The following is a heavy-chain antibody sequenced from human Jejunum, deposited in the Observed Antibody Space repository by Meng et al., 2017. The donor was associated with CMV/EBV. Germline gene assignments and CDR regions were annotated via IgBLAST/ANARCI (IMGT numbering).Heavy chain of an antibody. V-gene: IGHV3-30*02. CDR2: IRYDGSNK. J-gene: IGHJ4*02. CDR1: TDG. Sequence: TDGVHWVREAPGKGLEWVAFIRYDGSNKYYADSVKGRFTISRDNAKNSLYLQMNSLRAEDTALYHCARERTVLTGFLEWLLFNYWGQGTLVTVSS. CDR3: ARERTVLTGFLEWLLFNY. D-gene: IGHD3-3*01.